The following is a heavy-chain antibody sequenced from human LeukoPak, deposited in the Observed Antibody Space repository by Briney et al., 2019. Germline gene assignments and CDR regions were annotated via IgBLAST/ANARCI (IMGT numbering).Heavy chain of an antibody. V-gene: IGHV3-30-3*01. CDR2: ISYDGSNK. J-gene: IGHJ4*02. CDR3: ARGGYHAYYLDY. CDR1: GFTFSSYA. D-gene: IGHD5-18*01. Sequence: GRSLRLSCAASGFTFSSYAMHWVRQAPGKGLEWVAVISYDGSNKYYADSVKGRFTISRDNAKNTLYLQMNSLRAEDTAVYYCARGGYHAYYLDYWGQGSLVTVSS.